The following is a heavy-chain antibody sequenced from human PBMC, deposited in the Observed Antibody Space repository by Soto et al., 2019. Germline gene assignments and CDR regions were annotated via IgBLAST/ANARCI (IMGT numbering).Heavy chain of an antibody. CDR3: ARDLSGGDYTSYWYFDL. CDR2: IISSSSTI. Sequence: GGSLRLSCAASGFTFSSYSMNSVRQAPGKGLEWVSYIISSSSTIYYSESVKGRFTISRDNAKNALYLQMNSLRDEDTAVYYCARDLSGGDYTSYWYFDLWGRGTLVTVSS. D-gene: IGHD4-17*01. CDR1: GFTFSSYS. V-gene: IGHV3-48*02. J-gene: IGHJ2*01.